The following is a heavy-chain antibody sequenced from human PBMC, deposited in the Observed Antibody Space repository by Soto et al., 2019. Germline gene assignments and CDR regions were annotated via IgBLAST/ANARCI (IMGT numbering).Heavy chain of an antibody. CDR2: IIPMYGTT. V-gene: IGHV1-69*06. Sequence: QLQLVQSGAEVKKPKSSVKVSCQLSGGALGSYAFTWVRHAPGQGFEWMGGIIPMYGTTNYPQKFQDRVIMTADTATSTVYMDLSSLRAEDTAVYYCARVLEITTILGLGAFDIWGQGTMVTVSS. D-gene: IGHD1-1*01. J-gene: IGHJ3*02. CDR1: GGALGSYA. CDR3: ARVLEITTILGLGAFDI.